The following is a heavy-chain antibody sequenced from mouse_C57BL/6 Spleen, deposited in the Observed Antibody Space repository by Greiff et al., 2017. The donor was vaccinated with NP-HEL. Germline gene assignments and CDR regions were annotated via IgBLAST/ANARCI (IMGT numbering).Heavy chain of an antibody. CDR1: GFTFSSYG. J-gene: IGHJ2*01. D-gene: IGHD3-2*02. V-gene: IGHV5-6*02. Sequence: EVMLVESGGDLVKPGRSLKLSCAASGFTFSSYGMSWVRQTPDKRLEWVATISSGGSYTYYPDSVKGRFTISRDNAKNTLYLQMSSLNSEDTAMYYCARGSGYPDYWGQGTTLTVSS. CDR3: ARGSGYPDY. CDR2: ISSGGSYT.